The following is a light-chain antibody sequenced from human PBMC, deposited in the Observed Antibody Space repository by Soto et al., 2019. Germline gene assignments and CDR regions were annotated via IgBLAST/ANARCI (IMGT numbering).Light chain of an antibody. J-gene: IGKJ2*01. CDR2: DAS. CDR1: QDISNH. Sequence: DIQMTQSPSSLSASVGDRVTITCQASQDISNHLNWYQQKPGKAPKLLIYDASNLETGVPSRFSGSGSGTDFTLIITGLQPEDFATYYCHQYKIYPYSFGVGTKLEIK. V-gene: IGKV1-33*01. CDR3: HQYKIYPYS.